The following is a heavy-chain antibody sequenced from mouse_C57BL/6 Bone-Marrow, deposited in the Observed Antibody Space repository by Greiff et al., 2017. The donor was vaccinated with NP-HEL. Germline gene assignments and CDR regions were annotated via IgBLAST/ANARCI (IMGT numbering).Heavy chain of an antibody. CDR2: IYPGSGNT. CDR3: ASPCSYWYFDV. CDR1: GYTFTDYY. J-gene: IGHJ1*03. Sequence: QVQLQQSGAELVRPGASVKLSCKASGYTFTDYYINWVKQRPGQGLEWIARIYPGSGNTYYNEKFKGKATLTAEKSSSTAYMQLSSLTSEDSAVYFCASPCSYWYFDVWGTGTTVTVSS. V-gene: IGHV1-76*01.